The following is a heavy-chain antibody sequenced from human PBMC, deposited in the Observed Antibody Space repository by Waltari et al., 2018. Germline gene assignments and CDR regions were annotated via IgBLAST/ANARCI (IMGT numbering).Heavy chain of an antibody. J-gene: IGHJ3*02. CDR2: IKQDGSEK. CDR3: ARDSGSYYGAFDI. Sequence: EVQLVESGGGLVQPGGSLRLSCAASGFTFSSYWMSWVRQAPGKGLEWVANIKQDGSEKYYVDSVKGRFTISRDNAKNSLYLQMNSLRAEDTAVYYCARDSGSYYGAFDIWGQGTMVTVSS. D-gene: IGHD1-26*01. V-gene: IGHV3-7*01. CDR1: GFTFSSYW.